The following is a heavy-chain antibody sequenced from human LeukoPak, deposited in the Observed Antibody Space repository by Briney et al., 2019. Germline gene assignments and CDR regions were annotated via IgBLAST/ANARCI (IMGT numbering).Heavy chain of an antibody. CDR1: GFTFNDYY. J-gene: IGHJ5*02. CDR2: INIGGTNK. V-gene: IGHV3-11*01. CDR3: ATDGAGFDT. Sequence: GGSLRLSCAASGFTFNDYYMSWIRQAPGKGLEWLSYINIGGTNKHYADSVKGRFTTSRDNAKKSLYLEMNNLRAEDTAVYYCATDGAGFDTWGQGVLVTVSS.